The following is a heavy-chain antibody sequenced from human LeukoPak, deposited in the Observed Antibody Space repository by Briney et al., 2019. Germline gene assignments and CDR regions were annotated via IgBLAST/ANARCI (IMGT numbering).Heavy chain of an antibody. J-gene: IGHJ4*02. D-gene: IGHD3-10*01. CDR2: IYYSGST. Sequence: SETLSLTCTVSGGSISSSSYYWGWIRQPPGKGLEWIGSIYYSGSTYYNPSLKSRVTISVDTSKNQFSLNLSSVTAADTAVYYCARVGDLGYFDYWGQGTLVTVSS. V-gene: IGHV4-39*07. CDR3: ARVGDLGYFDY. CDR1: GGSISSSSYY.